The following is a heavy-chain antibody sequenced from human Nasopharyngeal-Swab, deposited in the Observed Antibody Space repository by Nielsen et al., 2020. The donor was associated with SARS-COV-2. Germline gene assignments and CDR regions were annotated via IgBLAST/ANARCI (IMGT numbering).Heavy chain of an antibody. J-gene: IGHJ4*02. Sequence: ASVKVSCKASGYSFTGYYLHWVRQAPGQGPEWVGSLNPSGGSTSYAQKFQGRVTMTRDTSTSTVYMELSSLRSEDTAVYYCARGGIPPHFRSYFDYWGQGTLVTVSS. V-gene: IGHV1-46*01. D-gene: IGHD2-21*01. CDR3: ARGGIPPHFRSYFDY. CDR1: GYSFTGYY. CDR2: LNPSGGST.